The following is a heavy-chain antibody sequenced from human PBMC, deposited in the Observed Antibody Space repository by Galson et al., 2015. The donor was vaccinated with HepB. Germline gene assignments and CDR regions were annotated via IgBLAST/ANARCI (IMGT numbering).Heavy chain of an antibody. CDR2: ISSNGGST. CDR1: GFTFSSYA. CDR3: VKDLLPSVGWDPRLKDTAMDLDY. Sequence: SLRLSCAASGFTFSSYAMHWVRQAPGKGLEYVSAISSNGGSTYYADSVKGRFTISRDNSKNTLYLQMSSLRAEDTAVYYCVKDLLPSVGWDPRLKDTAMDLDYWGQGTLVTVSS. D-gene: IGHD5-18*01. J-gene: IGHJ4*02. V-gene: IGHV3-64D*06.